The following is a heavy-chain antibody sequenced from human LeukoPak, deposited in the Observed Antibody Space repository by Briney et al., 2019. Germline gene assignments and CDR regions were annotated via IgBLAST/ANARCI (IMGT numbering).Heavy chain of an antibody. CDR2: IYHSGST. D-gene: IGHD6-13*01. V-gene: IGHV4-38-2*01. CDR3: PRHTAGGTFIGYYMDV. J-gene: IGHJ6*03. Sequence: PSETLSLTCAVSGYSISSGYYWGWIRQPPGKGLEWIGSIYHSGSTYYNPSLKSRVAISVDTSKNQFSLKLSSVTAADTALYYCPRHTAGGTFIGYYMDVWGKGTTVTVSS. CDR1: GYSISSGYY.